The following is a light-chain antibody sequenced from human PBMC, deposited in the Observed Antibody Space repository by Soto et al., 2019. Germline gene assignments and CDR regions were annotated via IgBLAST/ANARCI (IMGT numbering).Light chain of an antibody. CDR3: QSDDTNQRWV. CDR1: SSNIGAGYD. Sequence: QSVLTQPPSVSGAPGQRVTISCTGSSSNIGAGYDVHWYQQFPGTAPKLLIYANNNRPSGVPDRFSASKSGTSASLAITGLQADDEADYYCQSDDTNQRWVFGTGTKLTVL. J-gene: IGLJ1*01. CDR2: ANN. V-gene: IGLV1-40*01.